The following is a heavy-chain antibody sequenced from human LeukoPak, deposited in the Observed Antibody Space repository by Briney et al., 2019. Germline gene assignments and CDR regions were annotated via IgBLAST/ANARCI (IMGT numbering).Heavy chain of an antibody. J-gene: IGHJ5*02. CDR2: ISSSSYI. V-gene: IGHV3-21*01. D-gene: IGHD4-11*01. CDR1: GFTFSSYS. CDR3: ARGGYSSNWFDP. Sequence: GGSLRLSCAASGFTFSSYSMNWVRQAPGKGLEWVSSISSSSYIYYADSVKGRFTISRDNAKNSLYLQMNSLRAEDTAVYYCARGGYSSNWFDPWGQGTLVTVSS.